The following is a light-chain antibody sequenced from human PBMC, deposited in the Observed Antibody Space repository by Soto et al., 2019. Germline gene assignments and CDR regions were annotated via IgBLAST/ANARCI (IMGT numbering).Light chain of an antibody. J-gene: IGLJ2*01. V-gene: IGLV1-47*01. CDR2: RNN. Sequence: QSVLTQPPSASGTPGQRVTISCSGSSSHIGSNYVYWYQQLPGTAPKLLIYRNNQRPSGVPDRCSGSKSGTSASLAISGLRSEDEADYYCAAWDDSLSGVVFGGGTQLTVL. CDR1: SSHIGSNY. CDR3: AAWDDSLSGVV.